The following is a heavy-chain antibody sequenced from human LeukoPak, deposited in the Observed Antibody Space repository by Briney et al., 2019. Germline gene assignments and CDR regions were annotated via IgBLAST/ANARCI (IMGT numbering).Heavy chain of an antibody. V-gene: IGHV4-59*01. J-gene: IGHJ6*03. D-gene: IGHD6-13*01. CDR2: IFHSGNT. CDR3: ARGGVVAAGRSHMWYYMDV. CDR1: GGSISSYY. Sequence: KPSETLSLTCTVSGGSISSYYWSWIRQPPGKGLEWIGYIFHSGNTNYYPSLKNRVTISVDTSKNQFSLKLSSVTAADTAVYQCARGGVVAAGRSHMWYYMDVWGKGTTVTVSS.